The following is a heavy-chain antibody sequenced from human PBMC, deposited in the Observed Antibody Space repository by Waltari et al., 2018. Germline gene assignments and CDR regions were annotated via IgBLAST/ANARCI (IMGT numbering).Heavy chain of an antibody. Sequence: QVQLQESGPGLVKPSETLSLTCTVSGGSISSYYWSWIRQPPGKGLEWIGYIYYSGSTNYNPSLKSRVTISVDTSKNQFSLKLSSVTAADTAVYYCARLGGVVRENRYGMDVWGQGTTVTVSS. CDR3: ARLGGVVRENRYGMDV. CDR2: IYYSGST. V-gene: IGHV4-59*01. CDR1: GGSISSYY. J-gene: IGHJ6*02. D-gene: IGHD3-3*01.